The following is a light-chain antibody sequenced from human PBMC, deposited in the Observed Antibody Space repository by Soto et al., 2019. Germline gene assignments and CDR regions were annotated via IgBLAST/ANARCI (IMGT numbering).Light chain of an antibody. J-gene: IGKJ1*01. Sequence: EIVLTQSPGTLSLSPGERATLSCRASQSVSSSYLAWYQQKPGQAPRLLIYGASSRATGIPDRFSGSGSGKDFTLTISRLEHEYFAVYYCQQYGSSPTTFGQGTKVEIK. V-gene: IGKV3-20*01. CDR3: QQYGSSPTT. CDR1: QSVSSSY. CDR2: GAS.